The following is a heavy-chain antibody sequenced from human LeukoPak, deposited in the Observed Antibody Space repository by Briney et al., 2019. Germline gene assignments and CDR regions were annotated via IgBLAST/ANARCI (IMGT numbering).Heavy chain of an antibody. CDR3: ATDYSNFYGMDV. J-gene: IGHJ6*02. Sequence: SETLSLTCTVSGGSVNSGSYFWSWIRQPPGKGLEWIGYIQNSARTNYNPSLESRVTISVDSSKDQFSLRLSSVAAADTAVYYCATDYSNFYGMDVWGQGTTVTVSS. CDR2: IQNSART. CDR1: GGSVNSGSYF. D-gene: IGHD4-11*01. V-gene: IGHV4-61*01.